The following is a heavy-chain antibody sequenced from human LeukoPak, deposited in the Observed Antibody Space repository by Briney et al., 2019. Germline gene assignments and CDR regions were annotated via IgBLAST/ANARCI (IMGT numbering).Heavy chain of an antibody. Sequence: AASVKVSCKASGYTFTSFYMHWVRQAPGQGLEWVGVINPNGGSASSAQNFQGRVTMTRDMSTSTVFMELSDLRYEDTAIYYCAREITIDRGAITRPVDYWGQGTLVTVSS. CDR3: AREITIDRGAITRPVDY. CDR1: GYTFTSFY. D-gene: IGHD3-10*01. J-gene: IGHJ4*02. CDR2: INPNGGSA. V-gene: IGHV1-46*01.